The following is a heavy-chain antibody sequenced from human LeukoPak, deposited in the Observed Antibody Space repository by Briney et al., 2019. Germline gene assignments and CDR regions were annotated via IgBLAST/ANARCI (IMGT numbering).Heavy chain of an antibody. V-gene: IGHV3-30*04. D-gene: IGHD3-10*01. CDR1: GFTFSNYA. CDR3: ARSGGIIDY. J-gene: IGHJ4*02. Sequence: GRSLRLSCAASGFTFSNYAMHWVRQAPGKGLEWVTLISYDGSNKYYADSVKGRFTISRDNSKNTLYLQMNSLRAEDTARYYCARSGGIIDYWGQGTLVTVSS. CDR2: ISYDGSNK.